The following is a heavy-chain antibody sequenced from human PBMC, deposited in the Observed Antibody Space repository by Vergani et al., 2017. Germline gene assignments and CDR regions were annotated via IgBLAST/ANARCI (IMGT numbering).Heavy chain of an antibody. CDR2: ISSRSDTT. CDR1: GFTFNNYK. D-gene: IGHD4-11*01. Sequence: EVQLVESGGDLVQPGGSLRLSCEVSGFTFNNYKMKWVRQAPGKGLEWIAYISSRSDTTFYADSVKGRFTISRDNAKNSLYLQMNRLRDEDTGVYYCARGRPYSNPMPYYYYMDVWGKGTTVTVSS. CDR3: ARGRPYSNPMPYYYYMDV. J-gene: IGHJ6*03. V-gene: IGHV3-48*02.